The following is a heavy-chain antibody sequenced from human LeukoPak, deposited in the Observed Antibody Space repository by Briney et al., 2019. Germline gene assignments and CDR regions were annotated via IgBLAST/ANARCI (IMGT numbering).Heavy chain of an antibody. V-gene: IGHV3-23*01. CDR2: ISGSGDNT. CDR3: ARDLGYSYGCFDY. D-gene: IGHD5-18*01. Sequence: GGTLRLSCAASGVTFSSYGMSWGRQAAGKGVEWGSVISGSGDNTYYADSVKGRVTISRDNPKNTLYLQMNSLRAEDPAVYYCARDLGYSYGCFDYWGQGTLVTVSS. CDR1: GVTFSSYG. J-gene: IGHJ4*02.